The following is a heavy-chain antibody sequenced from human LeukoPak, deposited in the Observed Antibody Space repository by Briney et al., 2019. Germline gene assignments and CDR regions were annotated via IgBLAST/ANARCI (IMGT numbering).Heavy chain of an antibody. Sequence: SETLPLTCTVSGGSISSGGHYWSWIRQHPGKGLEWIGYIYYSGSTYYNPSLKSRLTMSVDTSKNQFSLILTSVTAADTAMYYCARDPGVDAFDIWGQGTMVIVSS. CDR2: IYYSGST. J-gene: IGHJ3*02. CDR3: ARDPGVDAFDI. D-gene: IGHD3-10*01. V-gene: IGHV4-31*03. CDR1: GGSISSGGHY.